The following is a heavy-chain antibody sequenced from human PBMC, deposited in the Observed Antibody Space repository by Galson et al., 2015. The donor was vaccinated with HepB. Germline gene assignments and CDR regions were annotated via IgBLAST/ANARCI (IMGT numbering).Heavy chain of an antibody. CDR2: IGSNGDST. Sequence: SLRLSCAASGFTFSSYAVHWVRQAPGKGLEYVSGIGSNGDSTYYADSAKGRFIVSGDNSKSTLDLQMNSLRVEDTAVYYCVKGASGTYYSPADVWGRGITVTVSS. D-gene: IGHD3-10*01. J-gene: IGHJ6*02. CDR1: GFTFSSYA. CDR3: VKGASGTYYSPADV. V-gene: IGHV3-64D*06.